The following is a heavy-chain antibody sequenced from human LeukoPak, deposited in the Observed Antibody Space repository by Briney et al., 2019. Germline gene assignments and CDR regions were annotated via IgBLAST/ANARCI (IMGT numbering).Heavy chain of an antibody. D-gene: IGHD2-15*01. CDR2: IYYRGSS. CDR1: GGSMSSFY. CDR3: ARDVGGGPFFDY. J-gene: IGHJ4*02. Sequence: KSSETLSLTCTVSGGSMSSFYWGWIRQPPGKGLEWIGYIYYRGSSDYHPSLKSRVTISVDTSKNQFSLKLSSVTAADTAVYYCARDVGGGPFFDYWGQGILVTVSS. V-gene: IGHV4-59*01.